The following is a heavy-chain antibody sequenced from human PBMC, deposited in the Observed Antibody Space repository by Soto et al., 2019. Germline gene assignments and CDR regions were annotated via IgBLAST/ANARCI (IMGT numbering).Heavy chain of an antibody. CDR1: GFTFSNYA. Sequence: EVQLVESGGGLVQPGGSLRLSCEASGFTFSNYARAWVRQAPGRDLEYVSGISSNGVGTYYANSVKDRFTISRDNSKNTLYLQMGSLRAEDMAVYYCARREQSDYYYMDVWGKGTSVTVSS. CDR2: ISSNGVGT. D-gene: IGHD6-19*01. V-gene: IGHV3-64*01. CDR3: ARREQSDYYYMDV. J-gene: IGHJ6*03.